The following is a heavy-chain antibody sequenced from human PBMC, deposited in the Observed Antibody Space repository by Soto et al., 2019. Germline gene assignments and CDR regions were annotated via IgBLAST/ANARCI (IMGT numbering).Heavy chain of an antibody. J-gene: IGHJ3*02. CDR2: IIPIFGTA. V-gene: IGHV1-69*13. D-gene: IGHD2-15*01. Sequence: GASVKVSCKASGGTFSSYAISWVRQAPGQGLEWMGGIIPIFGTANYAQKFQGRVTITADESTSTAYMELSSLRSEVTAVYYCARAMVASDAFDIWGQGTMVTVSS. CDR1: GGTFSSYA. CDR3: ARAMVASDAFDI.